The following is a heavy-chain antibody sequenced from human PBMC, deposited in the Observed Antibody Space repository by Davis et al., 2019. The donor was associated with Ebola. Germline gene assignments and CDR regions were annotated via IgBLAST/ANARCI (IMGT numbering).Heavy chain of an antibody. CDR2: MNPNSGNT. CDR3: ARDRNLYCSSTSGYAFDI. J-gene: IGHJ3*02. CDR1: GYTFPRYS. V-gene: IGHV1-8*01. Sequence: ASVKVSCKASGYTFPRYSIHWVRQATGQGLEWMGWMNPNSGNTGYAQKFQGRVTMTRNTSISTVYMELSSLRSEDTAVYYCARDRNLYCSSTSGYAFDIWGQGTMVTVSS. D-gene: IGHD2-2*01.